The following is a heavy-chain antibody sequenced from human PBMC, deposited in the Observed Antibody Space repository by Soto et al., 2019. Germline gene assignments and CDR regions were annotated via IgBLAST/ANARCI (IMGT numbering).Heavy chain of an antibody. D-gene: IGHD5-18*01. J-gene: IGHJ4*02. CDR3: AKEGVDTAMATY. CDR1: GFTFSSYA. Sequence: GGSLRLSFAASGFTFSSYAMSWVRPAPGKGLEWVAVISYDGSNKYYADSVKGRFTISRDNSKNTLYLQMNSLRAEDTAVYYCAKEGVDTAMATYWGQGTLVTVSS. V-gene: IGHV3-30*18. CDR2: ISYDGSNK.